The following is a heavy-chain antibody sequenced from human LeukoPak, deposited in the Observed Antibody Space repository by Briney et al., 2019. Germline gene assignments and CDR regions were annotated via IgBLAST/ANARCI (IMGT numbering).Heavy chain of an antibody. CDR2: INPSGGST. Sequence: ASVKVSYKASGYTFTSYYMHWVRQAPGQGLEWMGIINPSGGSTSYAQKFQGRVTMTRDTSTSTVYMELSSLRSEDTAVYYCASSYYYGSGSYSLFSLGMDVWGQGTTVTVSS. J-gene: IGHJ6*02. V-gene: IGHV1-46*01. D-gene: IGHD3-10*01. CDR1: GYTFTSYY. CDR3: ASSYYYGSGSYSLFSLGMDV.